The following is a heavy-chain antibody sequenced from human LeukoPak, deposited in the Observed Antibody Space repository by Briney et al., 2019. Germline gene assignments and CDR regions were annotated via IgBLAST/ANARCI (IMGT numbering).Heavy chain of an antibody. CDR2: ISTDASST. D-gene: IGHD2-2*01. J-gene: IGHJ4*02. V-gene: IGHV3-74*01. Sequence: GGSLRLSCAGSGFTFSSYWMHWVRQAPGKGLVWVSRISTDASSTTYADSVKGRFTISRDNAKDMLYLQMNSLRPEDTAVYYCAKQGLVPATAGDWGQGTLVTVSS. CDR1: GFTFSSYW. CDR3: AKQGLVPATAGD.